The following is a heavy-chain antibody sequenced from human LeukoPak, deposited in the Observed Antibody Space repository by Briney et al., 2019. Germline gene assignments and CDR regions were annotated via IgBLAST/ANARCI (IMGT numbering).Heavy chain of an antibody. V-gene: IGHV3-7*01. CDR1: GFTFSGYW. CDR3: ARGYSGYEGYYMDV. J-gene: IGHJ6*03. D-gene: IGHD5-12*01. Sequence: GGSLRLSCAASGFTFSGYWMTWVRQAPGKGLEWVANIKQDGSEKYYVDSVKGRFTISRDNAKNSLYLQMNSLRAEDTAVYYCARGYSGYEGYYMDVWGKGTTVTVSS. CDR2: IKQDGSEK.